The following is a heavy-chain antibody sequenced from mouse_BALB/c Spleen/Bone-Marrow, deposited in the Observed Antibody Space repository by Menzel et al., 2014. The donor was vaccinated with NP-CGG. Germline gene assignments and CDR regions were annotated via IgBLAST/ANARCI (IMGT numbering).Heavy chain of an antibody. CDR3: SRDYYGMYFDV. CDR1: GFTFSDYY. J-gene: IGHJ1*01. D-gene: IGHD1-1*01. V-gene: IGHV5-4*02. CDR2: ISDGGSYT. Sequence: EVQLVESGGGLVKPGGSLKLSCAASGFTFSDYYMYWVRQTPEKRLEWVATISDGGSYTYYPDGVEGRFTISRDNAKNNLYLQMSNLRSEDTAVYFCSRDYYGMYFDVWGAGTTVTVSS.